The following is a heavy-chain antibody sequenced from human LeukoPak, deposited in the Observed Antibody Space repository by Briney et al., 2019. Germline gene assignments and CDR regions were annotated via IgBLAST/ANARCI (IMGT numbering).Heavy chain of an antibody. Sequence: ASVKVSCKASGYTFTSYGISWVRQAPGQGLAWMGWISAYNGNTNYAQKLQGRVTMTTDTSTSTAYMELRSLRSDDTAVYYCARVEDIVVVPAASGVPYYFDYWGQGTLVTVSS. CDR1: GYTFTSYG. CDR3: ARVEDIVVVPAASGVPYYFDY. D-gene: IGHD2-2*01. V-gene: IGHV1-18*01. J-gene: IGHJ4*02. CDR2: ISAYNGNT.